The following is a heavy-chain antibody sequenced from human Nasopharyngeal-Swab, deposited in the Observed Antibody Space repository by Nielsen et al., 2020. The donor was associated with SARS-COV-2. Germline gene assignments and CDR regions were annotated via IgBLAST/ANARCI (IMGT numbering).Heavy chain of an antibody. Sequence: GESLKISCAASGFTFDDYTMHWARQAPGKGLEWVSLISWDGGSTYYADSVKGRFTISRDNSKNSLYLQMNSLRTEDTALYYCAKDVGDSLYYFDYWGQGTLVTVSS. D-gene: IGHD4-17*01. CDR1: GFTFDDYT. V-gene: IGHV3-43*01. J-gene: IGHJ4*02. CDR2: ISWDGGST. CDR3: AKDVGDSLYYFDY.